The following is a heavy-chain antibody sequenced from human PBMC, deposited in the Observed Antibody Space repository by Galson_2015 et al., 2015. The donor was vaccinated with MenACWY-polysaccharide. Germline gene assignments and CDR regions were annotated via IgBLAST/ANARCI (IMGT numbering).Heavy chain of an antibody. J-gene: IGHJ4*02. CDR3: AKGPFYGSGTYLEY. V-gene: IGHV3-23*01. CDR2: ISGSGDGT. Sequence: SLRLSCAAAGFTFSSYAMKWVRQAPGKGLEWVSTISGSGDGTYYADSVRGRLTISRDNSKNTLYLQMNSLRADDTAVYYCAKGPFYGSGTYLEYWGQGAPVTVSS. CDR1: GFTFSSYA. D-gene: IGHD3-10*01.